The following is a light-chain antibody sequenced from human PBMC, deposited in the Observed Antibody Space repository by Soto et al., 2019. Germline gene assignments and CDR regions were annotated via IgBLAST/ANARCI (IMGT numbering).Light chain of an antibody. CDR2: AAS. Sequence: SQMTQSPSALSASEADRVSVNCRASQSVSGCLAWYQQKPGEAPKLLIYAASALQRGVPSRFSGSGSGTKFTLTIASLQPDDFATYYCQQYEPFSGTFGPGTKVDIK. CDR3: QQYEPFSGT. J-gene: IGKJ1*01. V-gene: IGKV1-5*01. CDR1: QSVSGC.